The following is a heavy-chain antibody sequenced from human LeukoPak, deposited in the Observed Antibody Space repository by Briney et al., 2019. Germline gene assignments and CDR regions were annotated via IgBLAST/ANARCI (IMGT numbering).Heavy chain of an antibody. CDR2: IDPSDSYT. Sequence: GESLKISYKGSGYSFPSYWNTWVRQMPGKGLEWMGRIDPSDSYTNYSPSFQGRVTFSTDKSINTAYLEWSSLKASDTAMYYCARQGMQWVVLPVVIDSWGQGPLVTVSS. CDR3: ARQGMQWVVLPVVIDS. D-gene: IGHD6-19*01. CDR1: GYSFPSYW. J-gene: IGHJ4*02. V-gene: IGHV5-10-1*01.